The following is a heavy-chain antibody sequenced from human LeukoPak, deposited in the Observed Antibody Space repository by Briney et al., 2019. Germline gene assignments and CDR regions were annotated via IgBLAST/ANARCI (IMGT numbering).Heavy chain of an antibody. D-gene: IGHD2-15*01. CDR3: ASSVVVVAATRDYYYYMDV. CDR2: IIPIFGTA. J-gene: IGHJ6*03. Sequence: ASVKVSCKASGGTFSSYAISWVRQAPGQGLEWMGGIIPIFGTANYAQKFQGRVTITADESTSTAYMELSSLRSEDTAVYYCASSVVVVAATRDYYYYMDVWGKGTTVTVSS. V-gene: IGHV1-69*13. CDR1: GGTFSSYA.